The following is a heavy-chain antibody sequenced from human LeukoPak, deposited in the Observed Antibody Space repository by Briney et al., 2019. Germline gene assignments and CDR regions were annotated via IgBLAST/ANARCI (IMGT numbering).Heavy chain of an antibody. CDR2: IYSSGST. V-gene: IGHV4-39*07. Sequence: SETLSLTCTVSGGSISSSYYYWGWIRQPPGKGLEWIGSIYSSGSTYYNPSLKSRVSISVDTFKNQFSLKLSSVTAADTAVYYCARKYPDHWFDPWGQGTLVTVSS. CDR3: ARKYPDHWFDP. CDR1: GGSISSSYYY. J-gene: IGHJ5*02. D-gene: IGHD6-6*01.